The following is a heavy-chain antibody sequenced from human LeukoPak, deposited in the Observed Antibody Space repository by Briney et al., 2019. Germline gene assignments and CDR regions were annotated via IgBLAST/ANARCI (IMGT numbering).Heavy chain of an antibody. J-gene: IGHJ6*02. D-gene: IGHD1-26*01. CDR1: GGSISSYY. Sequence: SETLSLTCTVSGGSISSYYWSWIRQPPGKGLEWIGYIYYSGSTNYNPSLKSRVTISVDTSKNQFSLQLNSVTPEDTAVYYCARYLEGIVVQVSGMDVWGQGTTVTVSS. CDR2: IYYSGST. V-gene: IGHV4-59*12. CDR3: ARYLEGIVVQVSGMDV.